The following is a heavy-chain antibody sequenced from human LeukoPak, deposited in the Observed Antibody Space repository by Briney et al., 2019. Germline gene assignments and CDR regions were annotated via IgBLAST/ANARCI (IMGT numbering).Heavy chain of an antibody. CDR3: ARDLRGRWLQALYFDY. V-gene: IGHV3-48*01. CDR1: GFTFSSYS. J-gene: IGHJ4*02. Sequence: SGGSLRLSCAASGFTFSSYSMNWVRQAPGKGLEWISHITTSGGAKNYADSVKGRFTISRDNSKNTLYLQMNSLRAEDTAVYYCARDLRGRWLQALYFDYWGQGTLVTVSS. D-gene: IGHD5-24*01. CDR2: ITTSGGAK.